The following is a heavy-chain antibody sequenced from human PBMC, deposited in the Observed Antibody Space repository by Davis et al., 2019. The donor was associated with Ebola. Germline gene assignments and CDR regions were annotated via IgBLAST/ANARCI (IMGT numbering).Heavy chain of an antibody. Sequence: ASVKVSCKASGYTFTGYYMHWVRQAPGQGLEWMGWINPNSGGTNYAQKFQGWVTMTRDTSISTAYMELSRLRSDDTAVYYCARAIAGLWSEYDYGMDVWGQGTTVTVSS. V-gene: IGHV1-2*04. CDR3: ARAIAGLWSEYDYGMDV. J-gene: IGHJ6*02. D-gene: IGHD5-18*01. CDR2: INPNSGGT. CDR1: GYTFTGYY.